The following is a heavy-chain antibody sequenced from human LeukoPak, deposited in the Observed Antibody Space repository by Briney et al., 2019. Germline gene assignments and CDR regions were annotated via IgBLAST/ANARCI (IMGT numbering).Heavy chain of an antibody. CDR3: AKAAYDFWSGYYPFDY. D-gene: IGHD3-3*01. V-gene: IGHV3-23*01. J-gene: IGHJ4*02. Sequence: PGGSLRLSCAASGFTFSSYALSWVRQAPGKGLEWVSAISGSGGSTYYADSVKGRFTISRDNSKNTLYLQMNSLRAEDTAVYYCAKAAYDFWSGYYPFDYRGQGTLVTVSS. CDR1: GFTFSSYA. CDR2: ISGSGGST.